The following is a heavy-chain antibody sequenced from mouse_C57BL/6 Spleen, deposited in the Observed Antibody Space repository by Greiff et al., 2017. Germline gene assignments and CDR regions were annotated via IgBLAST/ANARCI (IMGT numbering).Heavy chain of an antibody. D-gene: IGHD2-12*01. CDR3: ARRDDEAMDY. Sequence: QVQLQQSGPELVKPGASVKISCKASGYAFSSSWMNWVKQRPGKGLEWIGRIYPGDGDTNYNGKFKGKATLTADKSSSTAYMQLSSLTSEDSAVYFCARRDDEAMDYWGQGTSVTVSS. CDR2: IYPGDGDT. CDR1: GYAFSSSW. J-gene: IGHJ4*01. V-gene: IGHV1-82*01.